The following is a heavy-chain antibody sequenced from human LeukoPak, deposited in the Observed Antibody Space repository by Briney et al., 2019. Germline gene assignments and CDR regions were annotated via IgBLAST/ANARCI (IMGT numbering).Heavy chain of an antibody. V-gene: IGHV3-11*04. CDR2: ISSSGSTI. CDR1: GFTFSDYY. D-gene: IGHD3-22*01. CDR3: ARDGSSSYCYDSSGYYYVPDAFDI. J-gene: IGHJ3*02. Sequence: GGSLRLSCAASGFTFSDYYMSWIRQAPGKGLEWVSYISSSGSTIYYADSVKGRFTISRDNAKNSLYLQMNSLRAEDTAVYYCARDGSSSYCYDSSGYYYVPDAFDIWGQGTMVTVSS.